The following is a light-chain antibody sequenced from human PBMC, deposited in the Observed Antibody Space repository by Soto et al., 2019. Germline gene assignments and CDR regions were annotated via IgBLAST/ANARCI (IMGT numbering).Light chain of an antibody. CDR2: GAS. V-gene: IGKV3-15*01. J-gene: IGKJ2*01. CDR1: QSVSSN. CDR3: QQYDEWPPSYT. Sequence: EIVITQSQATLSVSPGERATLSCRASQSVSSNLAWYQQKPGQAPRLLIYGASTRATGIPARISGSGSGTECTLTISSLQSEDFAIYYCQQYDEWPPSYTFGQGTKLEI.